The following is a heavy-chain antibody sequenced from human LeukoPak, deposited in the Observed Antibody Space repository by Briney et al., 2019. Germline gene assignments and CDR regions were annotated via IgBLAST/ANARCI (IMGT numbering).Heavy chain of an antibody. CDR3: ATDSPWVVFGGSSSWYYFDY. J-gene: IGHJ4*02. D-gene: IGHD6-13*01. CDR2: FDPEDGET. Sequence: SVKVSCKVSGYTLTELSMHWVRQAPGKGLEWMGGFDPEDGETIYAQKFQGRVTMTEDTSTDTAYMELSSLRSEDTAVYYCATDSPWVVFGGSSSWYYFDYWGQGTLVTVSS. V-gene: IGHV1-24*01. CDR1: GYTLTELS.